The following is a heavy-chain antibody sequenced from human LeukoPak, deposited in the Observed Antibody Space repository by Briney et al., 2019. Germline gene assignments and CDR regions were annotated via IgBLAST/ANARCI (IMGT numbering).Heavy chain of an antibody. D-gene: IGHD3-22*01. V-gene: IGHV3-30*04. CDR1: GFIFSAYA. CDR3: ARDSIDSSGYFSWFDP. CDR2: ISYDGTNK. Sequence: GGSLRLSCAASGFIFSAYALHWVRQAPGKGLEWVAVISYDGTNKYYADSVKGRFTISRDNSKNTLYLQMNSLRPEDTAVYYCARDSIDSSGYFSWFDPWGQGTLVTVSS. J-gene: IGHJ5*02.